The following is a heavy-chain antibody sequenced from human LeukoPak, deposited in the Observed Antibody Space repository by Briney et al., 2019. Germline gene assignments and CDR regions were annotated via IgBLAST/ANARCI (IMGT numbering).Heavy chain of an antibody. CDR3: AKNDRRYYGSGSYYVDY. CDR1: GFTFSSSD. V-gene: IGHV3-13*01. Sequence: PGGSLRLSCAASGFTFSSSDMHWVRQATGKGLEWVSAIGRGGDTYYPDSVKGRFIISRENAKNTLYLQMNSLRAEDTAVYYCAKNDRRYYGSGSYYVDYWGQGTLVTVSS. CDR2: IGRGGDT. D-gene: IGHD3-10*01. J-gene: IGHJ4*02.